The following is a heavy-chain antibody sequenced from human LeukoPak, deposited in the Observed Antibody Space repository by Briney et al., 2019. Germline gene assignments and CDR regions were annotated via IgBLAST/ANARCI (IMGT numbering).Heavy chain of an antibody. CDR2: IYYSGST. CDR3: ARKYSSSWYPYYYYYMDV. V-gene: IGHV4-59*12. J-gene: IGHJ6*03. D-gene: IGHD6-13*01. Sequence: PSETLSLTCTVSGGSISSYCWSWIRQPPGKGLEWIGYIYYSGSTNYNPSLRSRVTISVDTSKNQFSLKLSSVTAADTAVYYCARKYSSSWYPYYYYYMDVWGKGTTVTISS. CDR1: GGSISSYC.